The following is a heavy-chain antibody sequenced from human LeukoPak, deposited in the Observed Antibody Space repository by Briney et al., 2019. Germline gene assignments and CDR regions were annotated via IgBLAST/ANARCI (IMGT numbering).Heavy chain of an antibody. V-gene: IGHV4-59*01. Sequence: SETLSLTCTVSGGSISSYYWSWIRQPPGKGLEWIGYIYYSGSTNYNPSLKSRVTISVDTSKNQFSLKLSSVTAADTAVYYCARGDFDFDYWGQGTLVTVSS. CDR3: ARGDFDFDY. D-gene: IGHD3-3*01. CDR2: IYYSGST. J-gene: IGHJ4*02. CDR1: GGSISSYY.